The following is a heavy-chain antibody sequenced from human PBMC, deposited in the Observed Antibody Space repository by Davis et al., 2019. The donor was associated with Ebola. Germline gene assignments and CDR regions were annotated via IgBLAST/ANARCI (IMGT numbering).Heavy chain of an antibody. CDR2: IYYSGST. CDR1: GGSISSGDYY. J-gene: IGHJ5*02. CDR3: ARDCQQWPHNWFDP. D-gene: IGHD6-19*01. V-gene: IGHV4-30-4*01. Sequence: SETLSLTCTVSGGSISSGDYYWSWIRQPPGKGLEWIGYIYYSGSTYYNPSLKSLVTISVDTSKNQFSLKLSSVTAPATAVYYCARDCQQWPHNWFDPWGQGTLVTVSS.